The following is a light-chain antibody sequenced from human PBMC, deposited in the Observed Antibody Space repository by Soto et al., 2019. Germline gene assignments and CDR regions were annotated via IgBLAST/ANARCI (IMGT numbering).Light chain of an antibody. V-gene: IGLV2-14*01. CDR1: SSDVGGYDY. CDR2: EVN. J-gene: IGLJ1*01. CDR3: SSYTSSSTPYV. Sequence: QSVLTQPASVSGSPGQLITISCTGTSSDVGGYDYVSWYQQHPGKAPKLIIYEVNNRPSGVSNRFSGSKSDNTASLTISGLQAEDEADYYCSSYTSSSTPYVFGSGTKVTVL.